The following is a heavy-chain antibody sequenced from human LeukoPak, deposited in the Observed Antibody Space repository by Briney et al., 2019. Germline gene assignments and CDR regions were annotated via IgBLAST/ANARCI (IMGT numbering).Heavy chain of an antibody. Sequence: GGSLRLSCAASGFTFSSYAMSWVRQAPGKGLEGVSAISGSGGSIYYADSVKGRFTISRDNSRNTLYLQMNSLRAEDTAVYYCAGDSSGWYGSVDYWGQGTLVTVSS. J-gene: IGHJ4*02. CDR1: GFTFSSYA. D-gene: IGHD6-19*01. CDR3: AGDSSGWYGSVDY. V-gene: IGHV3-23*01. CDR2: ISGSGGSI.